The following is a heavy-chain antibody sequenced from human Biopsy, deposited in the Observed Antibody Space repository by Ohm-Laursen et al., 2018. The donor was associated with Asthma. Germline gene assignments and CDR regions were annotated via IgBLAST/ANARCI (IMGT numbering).Heavy chain of an antibody. CDR2: IKSRKDGETR. CDR1: GLTFTNAW. Sequence: SLRLSCAASGLTFTNAWMNWVRQAPGRGLEWVGRIKSRKDGETRDYAAPLRGRFFISRDDSQNRLYLQTDNLQTEDTAVYFCTTDPGAYEPFWGRGTLVTVSS. V-gene: IGHV3-15*01. D-gene: IGHD5-12*01. J-gene: IGHJ4*02. CDR3: TTDPGAYEPF.